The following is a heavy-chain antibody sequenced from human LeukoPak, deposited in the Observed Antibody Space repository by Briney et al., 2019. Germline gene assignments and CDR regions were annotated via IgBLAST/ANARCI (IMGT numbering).Heavy chain of an antibody. J-gene: IGHJ6*02. CDR3: AREGGSTSYYYYGMDV. V-gene: IGHV3-21*01. CDR1: GFTFSSYS. Sequence: GESLRLSCAASGFTFSSYSMNWVRQAPGKGLEWVSSISSSSSYIYYADSVKGRFTISRDNAKNSLYLQMNSLRAEDTAVYYCAREGGSTSYYYYGMDVWGQGTTVTVSS. D-gene: IGHD3-16*01. CDR2: ISSSSSYI.